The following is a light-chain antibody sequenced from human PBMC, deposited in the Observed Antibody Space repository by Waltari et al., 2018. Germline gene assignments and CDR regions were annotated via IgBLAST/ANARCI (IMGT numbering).Light chain of an antibody. J-gene: IGLJ3*02. V-gene: IGLV2-14*04. Sequence: NKQNPGKAPKLMIYDVTKRPSGVSNRFSGSKSGNTASLTISGLQAEDEADYYCSSYTSSTTFVFGGGTKLTVL. CDR2: DVT. CDR3: SSYTSSTTFV.